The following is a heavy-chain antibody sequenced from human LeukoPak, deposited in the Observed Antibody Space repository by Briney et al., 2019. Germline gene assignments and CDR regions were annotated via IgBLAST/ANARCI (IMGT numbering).Heavy chain of an antibody. D-gene: IGHD6-19*01. CDR2: IQSDGSIT. V-gene: IGHV3-74*01. CDR1: GFTFSSYW. CDR3: ARSRWLDAFDY. J-gene: IGHJ4*02. Sequence: PGGSLRLSCAASGFTFSSYWMHWVRQAPGKGLVWVSRIQSDGSITTYADSVKGRFTISRDNAKNTLHLQMNSLRADDTAVYYCARSRWLDAFDYWGQGTLVTVSS.